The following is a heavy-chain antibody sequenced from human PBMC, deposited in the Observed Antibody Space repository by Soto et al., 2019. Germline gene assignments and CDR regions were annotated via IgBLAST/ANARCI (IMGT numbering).Heavy chain of an antibody. J-gene: IGHJ4*02. CDR3: AKDCGYCSSTSCYFIVGAGGLDY. Sequence: EVQLLESGGGLVQPGGSLRLSCAASGFTFSSYAMSWVRQAPGKGLEWVSAISGSGGSIYYADSVKGRFTISRDNSKNTVNLQMNRLRAEDTVVYYCAKDCGYCSSTSCYFIVGAGGLDYWGQGTLVTVSS. CDR1: GFTFSSYA. D-gene: IGHD2-2*03. V-gene: IGHV3-23*01. CDR2: ISGSGGSI.